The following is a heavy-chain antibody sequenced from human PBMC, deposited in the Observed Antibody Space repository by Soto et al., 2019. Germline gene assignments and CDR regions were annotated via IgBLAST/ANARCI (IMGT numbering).Heavy chain of an antibody. CDR1: GIAFSRYS. V-gene: IGHV3-21*01. CDR2: ISSSSSYI. D-gene: IGHD3-10*01. CDR3: AGEGVTPGPFDY. J-gene: IGHJ4*02. Sequence: GGSLRLSCVASGIAFSRYSMNWVRQAPGKGLEWVSSISSSSSYIYYADSVKGRFTISRDNAKNSLYLQMNSLRAEDTAVYYCAGEGVTPGPFDYWGQGTLVTVSS.